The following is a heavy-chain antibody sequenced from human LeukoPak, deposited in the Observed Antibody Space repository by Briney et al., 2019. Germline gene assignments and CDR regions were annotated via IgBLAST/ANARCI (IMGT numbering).Heavy chain of an antibody. Sequence: GGSLRLSCAASGFTFSSYAMSWVRQAPGKGLEWVSGISGSGDNTYYADSVKGRFTISRDNSKNTLYVQVNSLGSEDTAAYYCAKGSYYDSSGSFYFDYWGQGTLVTVSS. CDR3: AKGSYYDSSGSFYFDY. CDR2: ISGSGDNT. J-gene: IGHJ4*02. V-gene: IGHV3-23*01. CDR1: GFTFSSYA. D-gene: IGHD3-22*01.